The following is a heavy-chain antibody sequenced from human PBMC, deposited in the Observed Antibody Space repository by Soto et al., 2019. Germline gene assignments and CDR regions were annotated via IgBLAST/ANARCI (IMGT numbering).Heavy chain of an antibody. CDR2: IYYSGST. D-gene: IGHD2-2*01. J-gene: IGHJ6*02. CDR3: ARHTKDAMSPYYGMDV. Sequence: TSETLSLTCTVSGGSISSSSYYWGWIRQPPGKGLEWIGSIYYSGSTYYNPSLKSRVTISVDTSKNQFSLKLSSVTAADTAVYYCARHTKDAMSPYYGMDVWGQGTTVTVSS. V-gene: IGHV4-39*01. CDR1: GGSISSSSYY.